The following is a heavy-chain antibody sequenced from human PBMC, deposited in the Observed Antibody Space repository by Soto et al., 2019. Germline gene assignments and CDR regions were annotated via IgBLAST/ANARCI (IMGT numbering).Heavy chain of an antibody. J-gene: IGHJ6*02. Sequence: GGSLRLSCGGSGFIFNSYEMNWVRQAPGKGLEWISYISGSGITIYYADSVKGRFTISRDNAKNSLYLQMNSLRAEDTAVYYCARVEETATTYGIDVWGQGSTVTVSS. D-gene: IGHD1-26*01. CDR1: GFIFNSYE. V-gene: IGHV3-48*03. CDR3: ARVEETATTYGIDV. CDR2: ISGSGITI.